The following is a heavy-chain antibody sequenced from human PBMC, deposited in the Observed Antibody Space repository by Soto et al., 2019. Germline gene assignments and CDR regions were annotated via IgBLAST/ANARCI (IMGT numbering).Heavy chain of an antibody. V-gene: IGHV3-21*01. CDR3: ATGFRHGFNV. Sequence: EVQLVESGGGLVKPGGSLRLSCVASGFTFSGYSINWVREATGKGLEWVSYISGPSIYIYYADSVKGRFTISRDNAKSAVYLQINSLRAEDTVVFYCATGFRHGFNVWGQCLTVSVS. J-gene: IGHJ6*02. CDR1: GFTFSGYS. D-gene: IGHD3-10*01. CDR2: ISGPSIYI.